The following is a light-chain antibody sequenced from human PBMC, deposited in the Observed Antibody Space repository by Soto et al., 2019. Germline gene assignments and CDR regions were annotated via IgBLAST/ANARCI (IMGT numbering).Light chain of an antibody. Sequence: QAVVTQPASVSGSPGQSITISCTGTSSDVGGYKYVSWYQQHPGKAPKLMIYDVSNRPSGVSNRFSGSKSGNTASLTISGLQAEDEADYYCSSYTSSSTRVFGTGTKLTVL. V-gene: IGLV2-14*01. J-gene: IGLJ1*01. CDR1: SSDVGGYKY. CDR3: SSYTSSSTRV. CDR2: DVS.